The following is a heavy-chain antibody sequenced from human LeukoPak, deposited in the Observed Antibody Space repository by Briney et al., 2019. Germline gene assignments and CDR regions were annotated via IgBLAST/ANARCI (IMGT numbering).Heavy chain of an antibody. Sequence: PSETLSLACTVSGGSITSYYWHWIRQPPGKGLEWIGYIYYSGSTNYNPSLKSRVTISEDTSRKQFSLKLHSVSAADTAVYYCARDRGRATWFDPWGQGTVVTVSS. CDR1: GGSITSYY. CDR2: IYYSGST. CDR3: ARDRGRATWFDP. V-gene: IGHV4-59*01. J-gene: IGHJ5*02. D-gene: IGHD3-10*01.